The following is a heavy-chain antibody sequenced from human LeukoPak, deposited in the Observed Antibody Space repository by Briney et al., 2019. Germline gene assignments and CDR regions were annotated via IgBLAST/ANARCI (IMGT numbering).Heavy chain of an antibody. CDR1: GGSISSYY. CDR3: ARVGGDSGYP. D-gene: IGHD5-12*01. Sequence: SETLSLTCTVSGGSISSYYWSWIRQPPGKGLEWIGEINHSGSTNYNPSLKSRVTISVDTSKNQFSLKLSSVTAADTAVYYCARVGGDSGYPWGQGTLVTVSS. V-gene: IGHV4-34*01. J-gene: IGHJ5*02. CDR2: INHSGST.